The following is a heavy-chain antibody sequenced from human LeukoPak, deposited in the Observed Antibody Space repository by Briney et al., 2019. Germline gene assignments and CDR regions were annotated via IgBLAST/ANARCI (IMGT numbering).Heavy chain of an antibody. Sequence: ASVKVSCKASGCTFTGYYMHWVRQAPGQGLEWMGWINPNSGGTNYPQKFQGRVTMTRDTSISTAYMELSRLRSDDTAVYYCARDSSGWYYYFDYWGQGTLVTVSS. CDR1: GCTFTGYY. J-gene: IGHJ4*02. CDR2: INPNSGGT. V-gene: IGHV1-2*02. CDR3: ARDSSGWYYYFDY. D-gene: IGHD6-19*01.